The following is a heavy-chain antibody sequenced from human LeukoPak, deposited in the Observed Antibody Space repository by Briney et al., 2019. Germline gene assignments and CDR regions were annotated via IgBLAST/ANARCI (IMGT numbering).Heavy chain of an antibody. V-gene: IGHV4-31*03. J-gene: IGHJ6*02. CDR2: IYYSGST. CDR1: GGSISSGGYY. Sequence: SETLSLTCTVSGGSISSGGYYWSWIRRHPGKGLEWIGYIYYSGSTYYNPSLKSRVIISVDTSKNQFSLKLSSVTAADTAVYYCARVKILAGGVYYYGSGRLGSMDVWGQGTTVTVSS. D-gene: IGHD3-10*01. CDR3: ARVKILAGGVYYYGSGRLGSMDV.